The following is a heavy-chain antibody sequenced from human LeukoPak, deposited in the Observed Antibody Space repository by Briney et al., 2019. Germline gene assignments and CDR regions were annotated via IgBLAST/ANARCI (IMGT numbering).Heavy chain of an antibody. Sequence: GESLKISCKGSGYSLTSHWIGWVRQMPGKGLEWMGIIYPSDSDTRYSPSFQGQVTISADKSINTAYLQWSSLKASDTAMYHCARQVGYSSSWYEDWGQGTLVTVSS. CDR3: ARQVGYSSSWYED. CDR2: IYPSDSDT. V-gene: IGHV5-51*01. D-gene: IGHD6-13*01. J-gene: IGHJ4*02. CDR1: GYSLTSHW.